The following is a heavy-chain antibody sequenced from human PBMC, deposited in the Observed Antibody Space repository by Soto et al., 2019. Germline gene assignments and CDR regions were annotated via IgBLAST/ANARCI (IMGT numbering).Heavy chain of an antibody. CDR1: GFTVSTYA. J-gene: IGHJ4*02. Sequence: HPGGSLRLSCAAAGFTVSTYAMTWVRQAPGKGLEWVSAISASGGSTYYADSVEGRFTISRDNSKNAVYLQMDSLRVEDTAVYYCAKVGLPYSYGDLFYYWGQGTLATVSS. D-gene: IGHD5-18*01. CDR2: ISASGGST. CDR3: AKVGLPYSYGDLFYY. V-gene: IGHV3-23*01.